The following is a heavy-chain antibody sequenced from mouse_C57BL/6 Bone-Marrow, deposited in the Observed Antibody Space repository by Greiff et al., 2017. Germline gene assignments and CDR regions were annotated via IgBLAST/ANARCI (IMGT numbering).Heavy chain of an antibody. D-gene: IGHD2-3*01. CDR1: GYTFTSYW. CDR3: AREDGYFPYWYFDV. CDR2: IYPGSGST. Sequence: QVQLKQPGAELVKPGASVKMSCKASGYTFTSYWITWVKQRPGQGLEWIGDIYPGSGSTYYNEKFKSKATLTVDTSSSTAYMQLSSLTSEASAVYDSAREDGYFPYWYFDVWGTGTTVTVSS. V-gene: IGHV1-55*01. J-gene: IGHJ1*03.